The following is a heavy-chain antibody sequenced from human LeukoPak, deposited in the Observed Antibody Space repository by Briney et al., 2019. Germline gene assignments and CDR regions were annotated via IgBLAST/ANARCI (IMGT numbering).Heavy chain of an antibody. J-gene: IGHJ3*02. V-gene: IGHV3-21*01. CDR1: GFTFSSYS. CDR3: ARDIVYRERGNAFDI. Sequence: PGGSLRLSCAASGFTFSSYSMNWVRQAPGKGLEWVSSISSSSSYIYYADSVKGRFTISRDNAKNSLYLQMNRLRAEDTAVYYCARDIVYRERGNAFDIWGQGTMVTVSS. D-gene: IGHD1-26*01. CDR2: ISSSSSYI.